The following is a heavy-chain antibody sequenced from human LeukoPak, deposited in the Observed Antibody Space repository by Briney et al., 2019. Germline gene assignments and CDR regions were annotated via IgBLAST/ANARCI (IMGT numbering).Heavy chain of an antibody. CDR3: ARGSIAAAGNYGY. D-gene: IGHD6-13*01. CDR2: INHSGST. CDR1: GGSFSGYY. V-gene: IGHV4-34*01. J-gene: IGHJ4*02. Sequence: SETLSLTCAVYGGSFSGYYWSWIRQPPGKGLEWIGEINHSGSTNYNPSLKSRRTISVDTSKNQFSLKLGSVTAADAAVYYCARGSIAAAGNYGYWGQGTLVTVSS.